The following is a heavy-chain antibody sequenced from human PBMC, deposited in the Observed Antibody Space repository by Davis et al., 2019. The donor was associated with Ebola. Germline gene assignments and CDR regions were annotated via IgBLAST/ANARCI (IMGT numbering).Heavy chain of an antibody. Sequence: PGGSLRLSCAASGFTFSSYSMNWVRQAPGKGLEWVSYISSSSSTIYYADSVKGRFTISRDNAKNSLYLQMNSLRDEDTAVYYCAKDISVAGPNYFDYWGQGALVTVSS. CDR3: AKDISVAGPNYFDY. CDR1: GFTFSSYS. D-gene: IGHD6-19*01. J-gene: IGHJ4*02. V-gene: IGHV3-48*02. CDR2: ISSSSSTI.